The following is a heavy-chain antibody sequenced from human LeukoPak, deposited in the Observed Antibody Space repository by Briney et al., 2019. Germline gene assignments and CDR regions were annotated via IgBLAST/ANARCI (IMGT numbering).Heavy chain of an antibody. J-gene: IGHJ4*02. D-gene: IGHD3-10*01. CDR1: GFSFSFYW. V-gene: IGHV3-74*01. Sequence: PGGSLRLSCAASGFSFSFYWMHWVRQAPGKGPVWVSRIKTDGSIADYADSVKGRFTISRDNAKNTLYLQMNSLRAEDTAVYYCAKDQFAFRGVSDYWGQGTLVTVSS. CDR3: AKDQFAFRGVSDY. CDR2: IKTDGSIA.